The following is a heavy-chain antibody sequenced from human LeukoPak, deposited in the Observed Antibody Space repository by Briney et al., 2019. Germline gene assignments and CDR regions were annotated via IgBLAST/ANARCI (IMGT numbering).Heavy chain of an antibody. CDR2: INHSGST. D-gene: IGHD2-15*01. V-gene: IGHV4-34*01. J-gene: IGHJ6*04. CDR3: ARGLGVAGHYYYGMDV. Sequence: KPSETLSLTCAVYGGSFSGYYWSWIRQPPGKGLEWIGEINHSGSTNYNPSLKSRVTISVDTSKNQSSLKPSSVTAADTAVYYCARGLGVAGHYYYGMDVWGKGTTVTVSS. CDR1: GGSFSGYY.